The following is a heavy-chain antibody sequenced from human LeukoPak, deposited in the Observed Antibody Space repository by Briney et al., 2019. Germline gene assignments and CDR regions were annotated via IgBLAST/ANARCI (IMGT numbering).Heavy chain of an antibody. V-gene: IGHV3-7*01. CDR3: ARDLVSIAAAGKYYYYMDV. Sequence: GGSLRLSCAASGFTFSSYWMSWVRQAPGKGLEWEANIKQDGSEKYYVDSVKGRFTISRDNAKNSLHLQMNSLRAEDTAVYYCARDLVSIAAAGKYYYYMDVWGKGTTVTISS. D-gene: IGHD6-13*01. J-gene: IGHJ6*03. CDR2: IKQDGSEK. CDR1: GFTFSSYW.